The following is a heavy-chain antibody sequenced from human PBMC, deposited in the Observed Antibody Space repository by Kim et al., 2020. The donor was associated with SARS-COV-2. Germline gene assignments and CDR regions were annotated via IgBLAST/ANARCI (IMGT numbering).Heavy chain of an antibody. D-gene: IGHD6-19*01. CDR1: GGSISSSSYY. CDR2: IYYSGGT. Sequence: SETLSLTCTVSGGSISSSSYYWGWIRQPPGKELEWIGNIYYSGGTNYNPSLESRVTISVDTSKNQFSLRLSSVTAADTAVYYCARSGYSSGWPQHWGQGTLVTVSS. J-gene: IGHJ1*01. V-gene: IGHV4-39*07. CDR3: ARSGYSSGWPQH.